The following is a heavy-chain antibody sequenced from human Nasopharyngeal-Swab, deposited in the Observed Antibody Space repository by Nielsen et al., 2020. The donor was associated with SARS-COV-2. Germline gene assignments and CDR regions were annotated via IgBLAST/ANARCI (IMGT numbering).Heavy chain of an antibody. V-gene: IGHV3-30*04. J-gene: IGHJ3*02. CDR2: ISYDGSNK. D-gene: IGHD6-13*01. Sequence: GESLKISCAASGFTFRSYAMHWVRQAPGKGLEWVAVISYDGSNKYYADSVKGRFTISRDNSKNTLYLQMNSLRAEDTAVYYCAAEATGTDAFDIWGQGTMVTVSS. CDR1: GFTFRSYA. CDR3: AAEATGTDAFDI.